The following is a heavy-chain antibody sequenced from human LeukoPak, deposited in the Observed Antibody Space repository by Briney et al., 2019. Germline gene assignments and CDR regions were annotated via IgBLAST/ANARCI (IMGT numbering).Heavy chain of an antibody. J-gene: IGHJ4*02. CDR3: ARAGFSTSRDF. CDR2: INEGGSEG. V-gene: IGHV3-7*03. Sequence: GGSLRLSCAASGFTFSSYWMSWVRQAPGKGLEWVANINEGGSEGYYVDSLKGRFTISRDNAKNSLYLQMNSLRAEDTAVYYCARAGFSTSRDFWGQGTLVTVS. D-gene: IGHD2-2*01. CDR1: GFTFSSYW.